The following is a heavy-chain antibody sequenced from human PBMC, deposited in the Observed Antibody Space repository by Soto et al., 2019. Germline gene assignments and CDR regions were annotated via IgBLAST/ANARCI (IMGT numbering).Heavy chain of an antibody. Sequence: GGSLRLSCAASGFTFSNAWMNWVRQAPGKGLEWVGRIKSKTDGGTTDYAAPVKGRFTISRDDSKNTLYLQMNSLKTEDTAVYYCTTEFPPPQILWSGYNWFAPWGKGTLVPVSS. J-gene: IGHJ5*02. CDR1: GFTFSNAW. CDR2: IKSKTDGGTT. D-gene: IGHD3-3*01. V-gene: IGHV3-15*07. CDR3: TTEFPPPQILWSGYNWFAP.